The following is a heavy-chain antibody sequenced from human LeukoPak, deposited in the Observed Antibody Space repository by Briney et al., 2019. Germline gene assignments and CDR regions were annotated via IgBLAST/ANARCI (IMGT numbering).Heavy chain of an antibody. CDR2: ISSNTTYR. CDR1: GFTFSGYS. J-gene: IGHJ6*03. V-gene: IGHV3-21*01. CDR3: ARMGSTSLSAPYYYYMDV. Sequence: GGSLRLSCVASGFTFSGYSMNWVRQAPGKGLEWVSSISSNTTYRYYADSLKGRFTISRDNTKNSLFLQMSSLRAEDTAVYYCARMGSTSLSAPYYYYMDVWGKGTTVTVSS. D-gene: IGHD2-2*01.